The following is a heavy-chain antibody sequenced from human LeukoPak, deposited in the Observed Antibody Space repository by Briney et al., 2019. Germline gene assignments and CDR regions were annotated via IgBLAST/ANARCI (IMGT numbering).Heavy chain of an antibody. V-gene: IGHV4-34*01. J-gene: IGHJ4*02. CDR2: INHSRST. Sequence: SETLSLTCAVYGGSFSGYYWSWIRQPPGKGLEWIGEINHSRSTNYNPSLKSRVTISVDTSKNQFSLKLSSVTAADPAVYYCARDAAAGTGSLDYWGQGTLVTASS. CDR1: GGSFSGYY. CDR3: ARDAAAGTGSLDY. D-gene: IGHD6-13*01.